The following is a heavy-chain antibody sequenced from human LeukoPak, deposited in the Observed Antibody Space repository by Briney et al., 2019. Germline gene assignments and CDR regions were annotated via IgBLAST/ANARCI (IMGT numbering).Heavy chain of an antibody. CDR1: GFTFSSYW. J-gene: IGHJ6*02. D-gene: IGHD6-13*01. Sequence: GGSLRLSCAASGFTFSSYWMSWVRQAPGKGLEWVANIKQDGSEKYYVDSVKGRFTISRDNAKNSLYLQMNSLRAEDTAVYYYARDRSGGSSWYWAYYYYGMDVWGQGTTVTVSS. V-gene: IGHV3-7*01. CDR2: IKQDGSEK. CDR3: ARDRSGGSSWYWAYYYYGMDV.